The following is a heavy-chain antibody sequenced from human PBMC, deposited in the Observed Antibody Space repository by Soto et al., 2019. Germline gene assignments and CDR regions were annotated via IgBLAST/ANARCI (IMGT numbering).Heavy chain of an antibody. J-gene: IGHJ4*02. CDR1: GFTFSSYG. CDR3: AKEGGLSGSYYISSSYYFDY. Sequence: QVQLVESGGGVVQPGRSLRLSCVASGFTFSSYGMHWVRQAPGKGLEWVAIISYDGSNTCYADSVKGRFTISRDNSKNTLYLQMSSLRAEDTSVYYCAKEGGLSGSYYISSSYYFDYWGQGTLVTVSS. V-gene: IGHV3-30*18. CDR2: ISYDGSNT. D-gene: IGHD1-26*01.